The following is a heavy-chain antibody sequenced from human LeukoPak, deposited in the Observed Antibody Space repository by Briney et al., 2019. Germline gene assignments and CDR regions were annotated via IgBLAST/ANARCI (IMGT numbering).Heavy chain of an antibody. J-gene: IGHJ4*02. CDR3: ARLVGATTLDY. D-gene: IGHD1-26*01. CDR2: ISSSSSYI. V-gene: IGHV3-21*01. CDR1: GFTFSSYS. Sequence: GGSLRLSCAASGFTFSSYSVNWVRQAPGKGLEWVSSISSSSSYIYYADSVKGRFTISRDNAKNSLYLQMNSLRAEDTAVYYCARLVGATTLDYWGQGTLVTVSS.